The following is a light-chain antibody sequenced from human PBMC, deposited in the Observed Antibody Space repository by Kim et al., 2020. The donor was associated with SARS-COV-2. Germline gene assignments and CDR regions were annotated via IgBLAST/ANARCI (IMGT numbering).Light chain of an antibody. CDR3: QQYNDWPPMYS. Sequence: SPGERATLSGRASQSVRTNLAWYLQKPGQAPRLLIYGASTRATGIPARFSGSGSGTEFTLTISSLQSEDFAVYYCQQYNDWPPMYSFGQGTKLEI. J-gene: IGKJ2*03. V-gene: IGKV3-15*01. CDR1: QSVRTN. CDR2: GAS.